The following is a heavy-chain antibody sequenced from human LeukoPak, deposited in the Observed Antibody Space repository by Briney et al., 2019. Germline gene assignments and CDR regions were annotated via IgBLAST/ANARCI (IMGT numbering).Heavy chain of an antibody. CDR3: ARDEVGATTEFDY. J-gene: IGHJ4*02. CDR2: ISSSSSTI. CDR1: GFTFSSYS. V-gene: IGHV3-48*01. D-gene: IGHD1-26*01. Sequence: PGGSLRLSCAASGFTFSSYSMNWVRQAPGKGLEWVSYISSSSSTIYYADSVKGRFTISRDNAKNSLYLQMNSLRAEDTAVYYCARDEVGATTEFDYWAQGTLVTVSS.